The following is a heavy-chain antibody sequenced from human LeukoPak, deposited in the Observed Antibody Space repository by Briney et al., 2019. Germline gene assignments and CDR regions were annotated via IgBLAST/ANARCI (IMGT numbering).Heavy chain of an antibody. Sequence: PGRSLRLSCAASGFTFSSYAIHWVRQAPGKGLEWVTMISYDGNNKYCADSVKGRFTISRDNSKNTLYLQMNSLRPEDTAVYYCARERTGWYFDYWGQGALVTVSS. D-gene: IGHD3/OR15-3a*01. CDR2: ISYDGNNK. CDR1: GFTFSSYA. J-gene: IGHJ4*02. V-gene: IGHV3-30-3*01. CDR3: ARERTGWYFDY.